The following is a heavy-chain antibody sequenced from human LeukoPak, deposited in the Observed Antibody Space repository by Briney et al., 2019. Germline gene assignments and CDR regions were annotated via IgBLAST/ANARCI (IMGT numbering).Heavy chain of an antibody. Sequence: SETLSLACSVSGGSISSYHWSWIRQPAGKGLEWIGRIYSSGSTNYNPSLKSRVTISGDKSKNQLSLKLSSVTAADTAVYYCARDRVGAMDFDYWGQGTLVTVSS. D-gene: IGHD1-26*01. CDR1: GGSISSYH. V-gene: IGHV4-4*07. CDR2: IYSSGST. CDR3: ARDRVGAMDFDY. J-gene: IGHJ4*02.